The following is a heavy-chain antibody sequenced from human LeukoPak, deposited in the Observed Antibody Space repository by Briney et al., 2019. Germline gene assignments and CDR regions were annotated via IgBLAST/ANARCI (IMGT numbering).Heavy chain of an antibody. J-gene: IGHJ5*02. CDR1: GGSFSGYY. D-gene: IGHD3-10*01. Sequence: PSETLSLTCAVYGGSFSGYYWSWIRQPPGKGLEWIGEINHSGSTNYNPSLKSRVTISVDTSKNQFSLKLSSVTTADTAVYYCARSSYYGSGSYWFDPWGQGTLVTVSS. CDR2: INHSGST. V-gene: IGHV4-34*01. CDR3: ARSSYYGSGSYWFDP.